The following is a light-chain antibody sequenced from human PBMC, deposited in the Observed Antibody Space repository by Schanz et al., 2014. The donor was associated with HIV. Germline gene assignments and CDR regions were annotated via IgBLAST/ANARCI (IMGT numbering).Light chain of an antibody. J-gene: IGLJ2*01. Sequence: QSVLTQPPSVSAAPGQKVIISCSGDYSNIGNNYVSWYQQFPGAAPRLLIYLNSQRPSGIPARFSGSKSGTSATLVIAELQPEDEADYYCGTWDSTLSEVVFGGGTKVTVL. V-gene: IGLV1-51*01. CDR3: GTWDSTLSEVV. CDR1: YSNIGNNY. CDR2: LNS.